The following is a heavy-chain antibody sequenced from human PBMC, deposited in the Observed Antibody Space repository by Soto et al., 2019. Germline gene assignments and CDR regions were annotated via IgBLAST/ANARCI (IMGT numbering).Heavy chain of an antibody. D-gene: IGHD3-22*01. J-gene: IGHJ1*01. CDR1: GFTVSSNY. CDR2: IYSGGST. Sequence: GGSLRLSCASSGFTVSSNYMSLVRQAPGKGLEWVSVIYSGGSTYYADSVKGRFTISRDNSKNTLYLQMNSLRAEDTAVYYCARDRVESGYPEYFQHWGQGTLVTVSS. V-gene: IGHV3-53*01. CDR3: ARDRVESGYPEYFQH.